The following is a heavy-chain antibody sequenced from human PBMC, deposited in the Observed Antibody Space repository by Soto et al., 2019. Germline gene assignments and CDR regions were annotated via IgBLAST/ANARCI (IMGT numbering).Heavy chain of an antibody. CDR3: ARLPSITIFGVVIPGAFDI. V-gene: IGHV1-69*02. CDR2: IIPILGIA. J-gene: IGHJ3*02. D-gene: IGHD3-3*01. CDR1: GGTFSSYT. Sequence: SVKVSCKASGGTFSSYTISWVRQAPGQGLEWMGRIIPILGIANYAQKFQGRVTITADKSTSTAYMELRSLRSDDTAVYYCARLPSITIFGVVIPGAFDIWGQGTMVTVSS.